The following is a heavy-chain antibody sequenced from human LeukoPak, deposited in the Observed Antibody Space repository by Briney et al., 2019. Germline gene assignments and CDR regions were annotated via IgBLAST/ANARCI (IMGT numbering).Heavy chain of an antibody. CDR1: GFSLSTYS. J-gene: IGHJ4*02. D-gene: IGHD6-13*01. V-gene: IGHV3-21*01. CDR2: ISSSSSYI. Sequence: PGGSLRLSCAASGFSLSTYSMNWVRQAPGKGLEWVSSISSSSSYIYYADSLKGRFTISRGNAKNSLYLQMNSLRAEDTALYYCARKGYSSTWYSELYFDYWGQGTLVTVSS. CDR3: ARKGYSSTWYSELYFDY.